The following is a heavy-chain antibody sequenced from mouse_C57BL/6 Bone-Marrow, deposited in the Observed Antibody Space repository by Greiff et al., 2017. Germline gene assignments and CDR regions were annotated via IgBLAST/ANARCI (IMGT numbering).Heavy chain of an antibody. V-gene: IGHV1-53*01. J-gene: IGHJ2*01. CDR3: ARNSPIYDGYLAHY. CDR2: INPSNGGT. D-gene: IGHD2-3*01. CDR1: GYTFTSYW. Sequence: QVQLQQPGTELVKPGASVKLSCKASGYTFTSYWMHWVKQRPGQGLEWIGNINPSNGGTNYNAMFKSKATLTVDKSSSTAYMQLSSLTSEDSAVYYCARNSPIYDGYLAHYWGQGTTLTVSS.